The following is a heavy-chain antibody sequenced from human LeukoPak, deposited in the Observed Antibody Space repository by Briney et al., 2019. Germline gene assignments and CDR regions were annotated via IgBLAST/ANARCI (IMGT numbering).Heavy chain of an antibody. V-gene: IGHV3-23*01. CDR2: LSGSGNDT. CDR3: ARDEVGGSYAY. J-gene: IGHJ4*02. D-gene: IGHD1-26*01. CDR1: GFTFTNYA. Sequence: GGSLRLSCAASGFTFTNYAMSWVRQAPGKGLEWVSGLSGSGNDTYYADSVKGRFTISRDNSKNTLWLQMRTLGAEDTAVYYCARDEVGGSYAYWGQGTLVTVSS.